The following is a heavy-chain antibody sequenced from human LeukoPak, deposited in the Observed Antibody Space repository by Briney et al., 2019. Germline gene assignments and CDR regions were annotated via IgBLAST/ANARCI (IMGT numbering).Heavy chain of an antibody. CDR2: IIPIFGKA. CDR3: ARDRLVGASTCFAY. Sequence: GASVKVSCKASGGTFSSYAINWVRQAPGQGLEWMGGIIPIFGKAKYAQKFQGGVTITADESTSTAYMELSSLRSEDTAVYYCARDRLVGASTCFAYWGQGTLVTVSS. D-gene: IGHD1-26*01. CDR1: GGTFSSYA. J-gene: IGHJ4*02. V-gene: IGHV1-69*13.